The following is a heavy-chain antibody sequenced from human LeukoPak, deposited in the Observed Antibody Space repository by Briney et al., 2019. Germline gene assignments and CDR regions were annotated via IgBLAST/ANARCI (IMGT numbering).Heavy chain of an antibody. V-gene: IGHV1-69*04. Sequence: GASVKVSCKASGGTFSSYTISWVRQAPGQGLEWMGRIIPILGIANYAQKFQGRVTITADKSTSTAYMGLSSLRSEDTAVYYCARDSNHRPFDYWGQGTLVTVSS. J-gene: IGHJ4*02. D-gene: IGHD4-11*01. CDR2: IIPILGIA. CDR3: ARDSNHRPFDY. CDR1: GGTFSSYT.